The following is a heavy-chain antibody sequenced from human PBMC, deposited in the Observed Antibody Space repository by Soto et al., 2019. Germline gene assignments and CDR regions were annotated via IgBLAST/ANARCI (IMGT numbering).Heavy chain of an antibody. CDR3: ARGVYGSGIMAV. CDR2: ISYDGSNK. J-gene: IGHJ6*02. V-gene: IGHV3-30-3*01. Sequence: GGSLRLSCAASGFTFGTYAMHWVRQAPGKGLEWVAVISYDGSNKYYADSVKDRFTISRDNSKNTLYLQMNSLRAEDTAVFYCARGVYGSGIMAVWGQGTTVTVSS. D-gene: IGHD3-10*01. CDR1: GFTFGTYA.